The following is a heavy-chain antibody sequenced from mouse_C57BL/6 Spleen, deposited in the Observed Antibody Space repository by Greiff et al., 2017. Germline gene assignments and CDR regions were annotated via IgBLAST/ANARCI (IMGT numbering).Heavy chain of an antibody. V-gene: IGHV5-4*01. CDR3: ARDGYRLSYYAMDY. D-gene: IGHD2-2*01. Sequence: DVKLVESGGGLVKPGGSLKLSCAASGFTFSSYAMSWVRQTPEQRLEWVATISDGGSYTYYPDNVKGLFTISIDNAKNNLYLQMSHLKSEDTAMYYCARDGYRLSYYAMDYWGQGTSVTVSS. CDR2: ISDGGSYT. CDR1: GFTFSSYA. J-gene: IGHJ4*01.